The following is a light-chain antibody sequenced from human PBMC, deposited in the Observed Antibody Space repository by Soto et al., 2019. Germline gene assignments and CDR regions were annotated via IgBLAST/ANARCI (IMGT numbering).Light chain of an antibody. V-gene: IGLV2-8*01. CDR3: TSYAGSNSVVA. Sequence: QSVLTQPPSASGSPGQSVTISCTGTSSDVGAYYYVSWYQQHPGKAPKLMIYEINKRPSGVPDRFSASKSGNTASLAVSGLQAEDEADYYCTSYAGSNSVVAFGGGTKLTVL. CDR1: SSDVGAYYY. J-gene: IGLJ2*01. CDR2: EIN.